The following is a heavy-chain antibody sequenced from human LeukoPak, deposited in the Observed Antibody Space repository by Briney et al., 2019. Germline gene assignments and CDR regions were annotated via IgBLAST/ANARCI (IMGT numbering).Heavy chain of an antibody. J-gene: IGHJ4*02. CDR2: IYSSGST. V-gene: IGHV4-39*01. D-gene: IGHD6-25*01. Sequence: SQTLSLTCTVSGGSISSSSYYWGWIRQPPGKGLEWIGSIYSSGSTYYNPSLKSPVTISVDTSKNRFSLKLTSVNAADTAVYYCARLNRISGFFDYWGQGTLVTVSS. CDR3: ARLNRISGFFDY. CDR1: GGSISSSSYY.